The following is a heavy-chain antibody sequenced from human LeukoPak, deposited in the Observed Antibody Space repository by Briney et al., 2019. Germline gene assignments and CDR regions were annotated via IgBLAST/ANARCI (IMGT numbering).Heavy chain of an antibody. D-gene: IGHD4-17*01. Sequence: ASVKVSCKASGYTFTGYYIHWVRQAPRQGLEWMGYINPNSGSTNYAQRFHGRVTMTRDTSVTTAYMELNNLISDDTAVYFCAKVDRPMTTVTTSLDSWSQGTLVTSPQ. CDR1: GYTFTGYY. CDR3: AKVDRPMTTVTTSLDS. CDR2: INPNSGST. V-gene: IGHV1-2*02. J-gene: IGHJ4*02.